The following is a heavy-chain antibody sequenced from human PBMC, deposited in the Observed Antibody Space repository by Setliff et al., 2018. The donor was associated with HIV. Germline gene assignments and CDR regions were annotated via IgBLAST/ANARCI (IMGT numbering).Heavy chain of an antibody. Sequence: GGSLRLSCVASGFTFSDYYMSWIRQAPGKGLEWVSYIRSDGSTTNYADSVRGRFTISRDNARNTLYLQMNSLRAEDAAVYYCARADPLGEQVWSLQFFQLWGQGTLVTVSS. V-gene: IGHV3-11*04. CDR3: ARADPLGEQVWSLQFFQL. D-gene: IGHD3-10*01. CDR1: GFTFSDYY. J-gene: IGHJ1*01. CDR2: IRSDGSTT.